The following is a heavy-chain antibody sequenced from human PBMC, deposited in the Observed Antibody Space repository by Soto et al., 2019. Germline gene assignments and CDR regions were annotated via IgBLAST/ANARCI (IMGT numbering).Heavy chain of an antibody. CDR3: ARVEITMVRGVRGWFDP. D-gene: IGHD3-10*01. J-gene: IGHJ5*02. CDR2: IYTSWST. V-gene: IGHV4-4*07. Sequence: QVQLQESGPGLVKPSETLSLTCTVSGGSISSYYWSWIRQPAGKGLEWIGRIYTSWSTNYNPSLKSRVTMSVDTTKNQFSLKLSSVTAADTAVYYCARVEITMVRGVRGWFDPWGQGTLVTVSS. CDR1: GGSISSYY.